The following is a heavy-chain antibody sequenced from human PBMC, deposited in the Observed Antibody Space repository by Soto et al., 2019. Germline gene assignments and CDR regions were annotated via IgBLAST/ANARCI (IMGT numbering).Heavy chain of an antibody. Sequence: SVKVSCKASGGTFSSYAISWVRQAPGQGLEWMGGIIPIFGTANYAQKFQGRVTITADESTSTAYMELSSLRSEDTAVYYCARDKARFGTYYDILTGYYRPTDWFDPWGQGTLVTVSS. CDR1: GGTFSSYA. CDR3: ARDKARFGTYYDILTGYYRPTDWFDP. CDR2: IIPIFGTA. J-gene: IGHJ5*02. D-gene: IGHD3-9*01. V-gene: IGHV1-69*13.